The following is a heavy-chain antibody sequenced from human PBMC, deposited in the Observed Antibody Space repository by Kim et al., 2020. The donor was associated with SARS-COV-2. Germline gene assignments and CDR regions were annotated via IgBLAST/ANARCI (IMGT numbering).Heavy chain of an antibody. D-gene: IGHD2-15*01. J-gene: IGHJ4*02. CDR3: ARDPHHCSGGSCYDY. Sequence: ADTVERRFTNSRDNSKSTLYLQMNSLRAEDTAVYYCARDPHHCSGGSCYDYWGQGTLVTVSS. V-gene: IGHV3-30*07.